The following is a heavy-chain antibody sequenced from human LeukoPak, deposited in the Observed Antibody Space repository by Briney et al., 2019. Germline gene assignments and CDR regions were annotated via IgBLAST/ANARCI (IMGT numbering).Heavy chain of an antibody. Sequence: GGSLRLSCAASGFTFSSYSMNWVRQAPGKGLEWVSSISSSSSYIYYADSVKGRFTISRGNAKNSLYLQMNSLRAEDTAVYYCARDIGGYGGFDYWGQGTLVTVSS. J-gene: IGHJ4*02. D-gene: IGHD5-12*01. CDR3: ARDIGGYGGFDY. CDR1: GFTFSSYS. V-gene: IGHV3-21*01. CDR2: ISSSSSYI.